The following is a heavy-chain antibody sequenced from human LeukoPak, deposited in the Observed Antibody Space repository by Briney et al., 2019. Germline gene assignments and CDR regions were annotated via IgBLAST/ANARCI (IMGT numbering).Heavy chain of an antibody. V-gene: IGHV4-39*01. CDR3: ARHILTGAGYSSSWYDEYFQH. CDR2: IYYSGST. Sequence: SETLSLTCTVSGGSISSGGYYWGWIRQPPGKGLEWIGSIYYSGSTYYNPSLKSRVTISVDTSKNQFSLKLSSVTAADTAVYYCARHILTGAGYSSSWYDEYFQHWGQGTLVTVSS. CDR1: GGSISSGGYY. J-gene: IGHJ1*01. D-gene: IGHD6-13*01.